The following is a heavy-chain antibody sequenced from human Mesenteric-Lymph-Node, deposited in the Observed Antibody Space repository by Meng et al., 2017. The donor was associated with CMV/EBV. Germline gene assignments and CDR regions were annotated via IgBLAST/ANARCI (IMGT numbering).Heavy chain of an antibody. Sequence: SETLSLTCTVSGGSISSYYWSWIRQPPGKGLEWIGYIYYSGSTNYNPSLKSRVTISVDTSNNQFSLKLSSVTAADTAVYYCARVGDIYDSSGYYYDCWGQGTLVTVSS. CDR2: IYYSGST. CDR3: ARVGDIYDSSGYYYDC. D-gene: IGHD3-22*01. V-gene: IGHV4-59*01. CDR1: GGSISSYY. J-gene: IGHJ4*02.